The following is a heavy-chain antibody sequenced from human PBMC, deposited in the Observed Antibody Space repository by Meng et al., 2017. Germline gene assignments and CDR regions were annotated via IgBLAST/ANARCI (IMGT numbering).Heavy chain of an antibody. J-gene: IGHJ6*02. CDR1: GYTFTSYD. CDR3: ARGVRGWYYSGMDV. V-gene: IGHV1-8*03. D-gene: IGHD6-19*01. Sequence: ASVKVSCKASGYTFTSYDINWVRQATGQGLEWMGWMNPNSGNTGYAQKFQGRVTITRYTSISTAYMELSSLRSEDTAVYYCARGVRGWYYSGMDVWGQGTTVTVSS. CDR2: MNPNSGNT.